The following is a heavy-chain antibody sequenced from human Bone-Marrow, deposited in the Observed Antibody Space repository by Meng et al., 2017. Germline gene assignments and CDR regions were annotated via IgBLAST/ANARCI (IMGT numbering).Heavy chain of an antibody. CDR2: ISGSGGTT. Sequence: GESLKISCAASGFTFSSYAMHWVRQAPGKGLEWVSIISGSGGTTYYADSVKGRFTISRDNSENTLYLQMNSLRAEDTAVYYCAKDSSGGSFFDCWGQGTTVTVSS. CDR1: GFTFSSYA. V-gene: IGHV3-23*01. J-gene: IGHJ6*02. D-gene: IGHD3/OR15-3a*01. CDR3: AKDSSGGSFFDC.